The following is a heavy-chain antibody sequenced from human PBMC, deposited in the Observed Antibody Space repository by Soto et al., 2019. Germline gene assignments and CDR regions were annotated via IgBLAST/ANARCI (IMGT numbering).Heavy chain of an antibody. Sequence: ASVKVSCKASGYTFTGYYMHWVRQAPGQGLEWMGWINPNSGGTNYAQKFQGWVTMTRDTSISTAYMELSRLRSDDTAVYYCAREDYDSSIHANWFDPWGQGTLATVSS. J-gene: IGHJ5*02. V-gene: IGHV1-2*04. CDR2: INPNSGGT. CDR1: GYTFTGYY. D-gene: IGHD3-22*01. CDR3: AREDYDSSIHANWFDP.